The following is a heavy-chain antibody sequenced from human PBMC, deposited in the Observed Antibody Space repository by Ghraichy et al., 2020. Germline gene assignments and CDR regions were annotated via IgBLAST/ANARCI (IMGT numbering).Heavy chain of an antibody. V-gene: IGHV4-59*01. D-gene: IGHD1-1*01. CDR1: GRSIGSYH. Sequence: SQTLSLTCSVSGRSIGSYHWSWIRQPPGKGLEWIGYIYYSGSTNYNPSLKSRVTISVDTSKNQFSLNLTSVTAAETAVYYCARMGGTPGKAYEFDFWGQGMLVTVSS. J-gene: IGHJ4*02. CDR2: IYYSGST. CDR3: ARMGGTPGKAYEFDF.